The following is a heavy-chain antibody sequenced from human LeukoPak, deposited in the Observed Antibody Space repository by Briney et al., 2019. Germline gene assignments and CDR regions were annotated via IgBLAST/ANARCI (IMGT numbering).Heavy chain of an antibody. Sequence: SETLSLTCTVSGGSISGYYWGWIRQPAGKGLEWIGRIYTSGSTNYNPSLKSRVTISVDTSKNQFSLKLSSVTAADTAVYYCARYTAPDAFDIWGQGTMVTVSS. V-gene: IGHV4-4*07. J-gene: IGHJ3*02. D-gene: IGHD5-18*01. CDR1: GGSISGYY. CDR2: IYTSGST. CDR3: ARYTAPDAFDI.